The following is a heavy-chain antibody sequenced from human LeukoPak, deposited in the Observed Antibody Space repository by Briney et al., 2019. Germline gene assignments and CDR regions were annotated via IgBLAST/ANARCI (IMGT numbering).Heavy chain of an antibody. CDR2: ISWNSGSI. Sequence: PGRSLRLSCAASGFTFDDYAMHWVRQAPGKGLEWVSGISWNSGSIGYADSVKGRFTISRDNAKNSLYLQMNSLRAEDTALYYCAKDMAQQLAPSHPYYYGMDVWGQGTTVTVSS. CDR3: AKDMAQQLAPSHPYYYGMDV. CDR1: GFTFDDYA. V-gene: IGHV3-9*01. J-gene: IGHJ6*02. D-gene: IGHD6-13*01.